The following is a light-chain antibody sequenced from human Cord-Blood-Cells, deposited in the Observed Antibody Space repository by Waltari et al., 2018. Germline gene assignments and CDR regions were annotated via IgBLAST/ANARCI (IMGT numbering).Light chain of an antibody. CDR2: DVS. J-gene: IGLJ3*02. CDR1: SSDVGGYNY. Sequence: QSALTQPRSVSGSPGQSVTISCTGTSSDVGGYNYVSWYQQHPGKAPKLMIYDVSKRPSGVPDRFSGSKSGNTASLTISGLQAEDDADYYCCSYAGSYTWVFGGGTKLTLL. CDR3: CSYAGSYTWV. V-gene: IGLV2-11*01.